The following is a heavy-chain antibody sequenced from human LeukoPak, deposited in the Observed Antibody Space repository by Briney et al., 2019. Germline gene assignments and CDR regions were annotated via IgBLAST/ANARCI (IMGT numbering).Heavy chain of an antibody. Sequence: ASVKVSCKASGYTFTDYYMHWVRQAPGRGLEWLGWINPNSGGTNYPPKFQGGLTMTRDTSISTAYMELTRLTSDDTAVYYCAREGPRSKGSGGAAFHIWDQGTMVTVSS. CDR1: GYTFTDYY. J-gene: IGHJ3*02. CDR3: AREGPRSKGSGGAAFHI. V-gene: IGHV1-2*02. D-gene: IGHD6-19*01. CDR2: INPNSGGT.